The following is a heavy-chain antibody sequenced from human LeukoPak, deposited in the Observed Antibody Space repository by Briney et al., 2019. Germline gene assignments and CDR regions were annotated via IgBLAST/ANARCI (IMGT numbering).Heavy chain of an antibody. CDR1: GGSISSYY. V-gene: IGHV4-4*07. Sequence: SETLSLTCTVSGGSISSYYWGWIRQPAGKGLEWIGRFYSTENTIYNPSLKSRVTMSGDTSKNQLSLKLNSVTVADTAIYYCARHLTVTGYGNDAFDIWGQGTMVTVSS. D-gene: IGHD3-9*01. CDR3: ARHLTVTGYGNDAFDI. J-gene: IGHJ3*02. CDR2: FYSTENT.